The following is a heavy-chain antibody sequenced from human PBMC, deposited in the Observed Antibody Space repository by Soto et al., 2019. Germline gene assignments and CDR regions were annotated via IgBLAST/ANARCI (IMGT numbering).Heavy chain of an antibody. D-gene: IGHD4-17*01. CDR1: GGSISSGGYS. CDR3: ARGMTTVTTLDY. J-gene: IGHJ4*02. V-gene: IGHV4-30-2*01. CDR2: IYHSGST. Sequence: QLQLQESGSGLVKPSQTLSLTCAVSGGSISSGGYSWSWIRQPPGKGLEWIGYIYHSGSTYYNPSLKSRVTRSPDRSKQPFSLKLSSVTAAETAVYYCARGMTTVTTLDYWGQGTLVTVSS.